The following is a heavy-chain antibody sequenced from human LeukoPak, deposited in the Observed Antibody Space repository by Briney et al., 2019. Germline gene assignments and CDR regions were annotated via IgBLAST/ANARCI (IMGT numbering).Heavy chain of an antibody. CDR1: GDSVSSNSAA. CDR2: TYYRSKWYN. CDR3: AQEIGSRDHRYFDL. Sequence: SQTLSLTCAISGDSVSSNSAAWNWIRQSPSRGLEWLGRTYYRSKWYNDYAVSVKNRITINPDTSKNQFSLQLNSVTPEDTAVYYCAQEIGSRDHRYFDLWGRGTLVTVSS. D-gene: IGHD1-14*01. J-gene: IGHJ2*01. V-gene: IGHV6-1*01.